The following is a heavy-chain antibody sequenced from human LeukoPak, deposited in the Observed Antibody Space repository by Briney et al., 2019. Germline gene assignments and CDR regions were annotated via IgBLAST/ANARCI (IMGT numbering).Heavy chain of an antibody. CDR3: AAALCRYGDYSRGYYFDY. CDR2: VFDSGGA. D-gene: IGHD4-17*01. V-gene: IGHV4-59*13. Sequence: SETLSLTCTVSGASISDYYWSWIRQPPGQGLEWIGYVFDSGGANYNPSLKSRVTISVDTSKNQFSVKLGSVTAADTAVYYCAAALCRYGDYSRGYYFDYWGQGTLVTVSS. J-gene: IGHJ4*02. CDR1: GASISDYY.